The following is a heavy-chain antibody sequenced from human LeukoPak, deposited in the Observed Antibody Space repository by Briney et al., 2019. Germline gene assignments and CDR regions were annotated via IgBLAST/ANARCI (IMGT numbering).Heavy chain of an antibody. CDR3: ARVSYDSSGYDY. D-gene: IGHD3-22*01. Sequence: ASVKVSCKASGYTFTGYYMHWVRQAPGQGLEWMGWINPNSGGTNYAQKFQGRVTMTRDTSISTAYMELSRLRSDDTAVYYCARVSYDSSGYDYWGQGTLVTVSS. CDR2: INPNSGGT. V-gene: IGHV1-2*02. CDR1: GYTFTGYY. J-gene: IGHJ4*02.